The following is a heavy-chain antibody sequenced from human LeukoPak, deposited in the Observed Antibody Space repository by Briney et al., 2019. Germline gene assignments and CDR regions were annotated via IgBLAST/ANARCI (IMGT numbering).Heavy chain of an antibody. Sequence: ASVKVSCKASGYTFTSYGISWVRQAPGQGLEWMGWISAYNGNTNYAQKLQGRVIMTTDTSTSTAYMELRSLRSDDTAVYYCARVVWRGGNARGADYWGQGTLVTVSS. CDR2: ISAYNGNT. J-gene: IGHJ4*02. D-gene: IGHD4-23*01. CDR3: ARVVWRGGNARGADY. CDR1: GYTFTSYG. V-gene: IGHV1-18*01.